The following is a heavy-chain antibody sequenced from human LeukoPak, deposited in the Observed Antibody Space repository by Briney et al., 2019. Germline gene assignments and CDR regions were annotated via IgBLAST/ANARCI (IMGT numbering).Heavy chain of an antibody. V-gene: IGHV3-30-3*01. CDR1: GFTFSSYA. D-gene: IGHD6-13*01. Sequence: GGSLRLSCAASGFTFSSYAMHWVRQAPGKGLEWVAVISYDGSNKYYADSVKGRFTISRDNSKNTLYQQMNSLRAEDTAVYYCARPRWAAAGTRGVVLDYWGQGTLVTVSS. CDR3: ARPRWAAAGTRGVVLDY. J-gene: IGHJ4*02. CDR2: ISYDGSNK.